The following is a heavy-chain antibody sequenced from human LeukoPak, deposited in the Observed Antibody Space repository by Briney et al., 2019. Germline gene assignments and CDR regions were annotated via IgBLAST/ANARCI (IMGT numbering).Heavy chain of an antibody. J-gene: IGHJ4*02. D-gene: IGHD2-15*01. CDR3: ARDLGYCSGGSCYTQFDY. V-gene: IGHV4-59*01. CDR1: GGSINNYF. CDR2: VYYSGST. Sequence: SETLSLTCSVSGGSINNYFWSGIRQPPGKGLEWIGNVYYSGSTNYHPSFKSRVTISVDTSKNQFSLKLSSVTAADTAVYYCARDLGYCSGGSCYTQFDYWGQGTLVTVSS.